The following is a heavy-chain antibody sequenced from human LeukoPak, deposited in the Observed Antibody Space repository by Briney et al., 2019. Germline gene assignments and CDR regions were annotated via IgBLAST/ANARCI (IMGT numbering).Heavy chain of an antibody. CDR3: AKDLGYCSSTSCYTGY. D-gene: IGHD2-2*02. CDR2: ISSSSSTI. V-gene: IGHV3-48*04. CDR1: GFTFSSYG. Sequence: GGSLRLSCAASGFTFSSYGMHWVRQAPGKGLEWVSYISSSSSTIYYADSVKGRFTISRDNAKNSLYLQMNSLRAEDTAVYYCAKDLGYCSSTSCYTGYWGQGTLVTVSS. J-gene: IGHJ4*02.